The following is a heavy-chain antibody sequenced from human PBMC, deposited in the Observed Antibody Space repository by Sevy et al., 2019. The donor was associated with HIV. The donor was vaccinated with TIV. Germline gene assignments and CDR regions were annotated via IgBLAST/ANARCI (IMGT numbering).Heavy chain of an antibody. CDR3: ARESIATVGDFDY. Sequence: SETLYLTCTVSGGSFNNYYWSWIRHPPGKGLQWIGYIYYSGSTNYNPSLKSRVTMSLDTSKNQFSLKLSSVTAADTAIYYCARESIATVGDFDYWGQGTLVTVSS. J-gene: IGHJ4*02. V-gene: IGHV4-59*01. D-gene: IGHD6-13*01. CDR2: IYYSGST. CDR1: GGSFNNYY.